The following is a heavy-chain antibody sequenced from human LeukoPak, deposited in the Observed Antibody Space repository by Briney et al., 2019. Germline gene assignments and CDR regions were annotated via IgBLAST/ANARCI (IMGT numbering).Heavy chain of an antibody. CDR1: GITVSSNY. CDR3: ASGGMGARKYYSDPFHY. Sequence: PGGPLRLSCAASGITVSSNYMSWVRQTPGKGLEGVSIIYSAGSTYYADSVRGRFTISRDSSKNTVCLQMNSLRAEDTAVYYCASGGMGARKYYSDPFHYWGQGTLVTVSS. V-gene: IGHV3-53*01. D-gene: IGHD3-10*01. J-gene: IGHJ4*02. CDR2: IYSAGST.